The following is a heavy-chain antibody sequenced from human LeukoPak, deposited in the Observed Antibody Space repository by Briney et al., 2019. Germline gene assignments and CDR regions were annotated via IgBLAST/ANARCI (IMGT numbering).Heavy chain of an antibody. CDR2: IYYSGST. CDR1: GGSNSGNY. D-gene: IGHD6-19*01. CDR3: ARGTAVAGT. V-gene: IGHV4-59*01. Sequence: PSETLSLTCAVAGGSNSGNYWSWIRQPPGKGLEWIGYIYYSGSTNYNPSLKSRVTISVDTSKKQFSLRLSSVTAADTAVYYCARGTAVAGTWGQGTLVTVSS. J-gene: IGHJ5*02.